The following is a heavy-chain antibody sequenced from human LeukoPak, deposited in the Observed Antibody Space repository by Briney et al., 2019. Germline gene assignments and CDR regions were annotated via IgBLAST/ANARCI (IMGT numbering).Heavy chain of an antibody. V-gene: IGHV3-23*01. J-gene: IGHJ6*03. CDR1: GITFSSHA. Sequence: GGSLRLSCAASGITFSSHAMSWVRQAPGKGLEWVSLISGSGGHTYYGDSVKGRFTISRDNSTNRLYLQMNSLRPEDTAVYYCAKGGAATMRDGYNYYYYYMEVWGRGTTVPVSS. CDR2: ISGSGGHT. D-gene: IGHD5-24*01. CDR3: AKGGAATMRDGYNYYYYYMEV.